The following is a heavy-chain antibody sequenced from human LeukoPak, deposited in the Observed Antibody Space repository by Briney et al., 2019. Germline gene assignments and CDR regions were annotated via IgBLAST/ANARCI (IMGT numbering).Heavy chain of an antibody. Sequence: PGGSLRLSCGVSGITLSNYGMSWVRQAPGKGLEWVAGISDSGGRTNYADSVKGRFIISRDSPKNTLYLQMNSLRVEDTAVYFCAKRGVVIRVVLVGFHKEAYYFDSWGQGALVTVSS. CDR3: AKRGVVIRVVLVGFHKEAYYFDS. V-gene: IGHV3-23*01. J-gene: IGHJ4*02. D-gene: IGHD3-10*01. CDR2: ISDSGGRT. CDR1: GITLSNYG.